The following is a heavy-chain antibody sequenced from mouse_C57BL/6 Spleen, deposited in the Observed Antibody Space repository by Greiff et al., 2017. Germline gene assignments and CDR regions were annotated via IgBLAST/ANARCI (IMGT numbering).Heavy chain of an antibody. CDR3: ASRYCGGFAY. CDR1: GYTFTSYW. CDR2: IDPSDSYT. Sequence: QVQLQQPGAELVKPGASVKLSCKASGYTFTSYWLQWVKQRPGQGLEWTGEIDPSDSYTNYNQKFKGKATMTVDTSSSTAYMQLSSLTSEYSAVYYCASRYCGGFAYWGQETLVTVAA. V-gene: IGHV1-50*01. J-gene: IGHJ3*01.